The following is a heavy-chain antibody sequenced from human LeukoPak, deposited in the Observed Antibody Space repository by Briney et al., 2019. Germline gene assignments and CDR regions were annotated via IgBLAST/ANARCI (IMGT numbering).Heavy chain of an antibody. V-gene: IGHV3-66*02. J-gene: IGHJ4*02. CDR3: ARMMYGVIAEYYFDY. Sequence: GGSLRLSCAASGFTVSSNYMSWVRQAPGKGLEWVSVIYSGGSTYYADSVKGRFTISRDNSKNTLYLQMNSLRAEDTAVYYCARMMYGVIAEYYFDYWGQGTVVTVSS. CDR2: IYSGGST. CDR1: GFTVSSNY. D-gene: IGHD3-16*02.